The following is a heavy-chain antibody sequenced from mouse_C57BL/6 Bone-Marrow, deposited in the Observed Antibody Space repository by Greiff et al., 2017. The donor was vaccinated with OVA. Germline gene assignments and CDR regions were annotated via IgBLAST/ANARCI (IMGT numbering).Heavy chain of an antibody. D-gene: IGHD2-5*01. CDR3: VRDYSKRYFDV. Sequence: EVQLVESGGGLVQPKGSLKLSCAASGFSFNTYAMNWVRQAPGKGLEWVARIRSKSNNYATYYADPVKDRFTISRDDSESMLYLQMNNLKTEDTAMYYCVRDYSKRYFDVWGTGTTVTVSS. V-gene: IGHV10-1*01. CDR1: GFSFNTYA. CDR2: IRSKSNNYAT. J-gene: IGHJ1*03.